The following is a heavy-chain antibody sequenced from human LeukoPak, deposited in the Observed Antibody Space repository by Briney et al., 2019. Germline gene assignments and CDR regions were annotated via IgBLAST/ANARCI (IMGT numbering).Heavy chain of an antibody. CDR2: IIPLFNTA. J-gene: IGHJ4*02. CDR1: GGTFGNFA. V-gene: IGHV1-69*06. Sequence: ASVKVSCKASGGTFGNFAFSWVRQAPGQGLEWMGGIIPLFNTANYAERFQGGVTISADKSTNTTYMELRSLKSEDTAIYFCARTWSGSYTNYFNFWGQGTLVTVSS. D-gene: IGHD1-26*01. CDR3: ARTWSGSYTNYFNF.